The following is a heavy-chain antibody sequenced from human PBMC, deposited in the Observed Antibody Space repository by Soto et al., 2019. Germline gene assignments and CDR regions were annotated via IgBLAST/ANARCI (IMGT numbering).Heavy chain of an antibody. D-gene: IGHD6-13*01. CDR3: ARAREGSSSWHAEYYQH. V-gene: IGHV1-18*01. CDR2: ISAYNGNT. Sequence: QVQLVQSGAEVKKPWASLKVSCKASGYTFTTYGISRVRQAPGQGLEWMGWISAYNGNTNYAQKLQGRVTMTTDTSQSTAYMELRSLRSDDTAVYYCARAREGSSSWHAEYYQHWGQGTLVTVSS. J-gene: IGHJ1*01. CDR1: GYTFTTYG.